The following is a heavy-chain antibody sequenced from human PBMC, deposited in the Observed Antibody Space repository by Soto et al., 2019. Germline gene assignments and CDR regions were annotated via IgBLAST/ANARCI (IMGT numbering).Heavy chain of an antibody. CDR2: VYHTGRT. CDR1: TDSMRTYS. Sequence: PSETLSLTCSVSTDSMRTYSWTWIRQSPGKGLEWIGYVYHTGRTEYNPSLESRVTISIDMSKKQFSLQLTSVTAADTAVYFCARDDTTGLLEFWGQGTLFTVSS. V-gene: IGHV4-59*01. CDR3: ARDDTTGLLEF. J-gene: IGHJ4*02.